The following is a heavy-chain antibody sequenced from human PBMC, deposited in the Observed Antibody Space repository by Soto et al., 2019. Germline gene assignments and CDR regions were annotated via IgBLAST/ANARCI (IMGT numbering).Heavy chain of an antibody. D-gene: IGHD3-16*01. V-gene: IGHV3-66*01. CDR3: VRNYGAV. CDR1: GFDVSTNH. J-gene: IGHJ6*02. CDR2: IYSGGAT. Sequence: EVQLVESGGGLVQPGGSLRLSCAVSGFDVSTNHMTLVRQAPGKGLEWVSIIYSGGATDYAASVKGRLTISRDNSENTLHLQMNSLRGEDTAKYYCVRNYGAVWGQGTTVIVSS.